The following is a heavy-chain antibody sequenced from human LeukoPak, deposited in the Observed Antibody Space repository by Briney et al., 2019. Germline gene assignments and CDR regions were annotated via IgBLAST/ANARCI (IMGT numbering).Heavy chain of an antibody. Sequence: PSETLSLTCTVSGYSISSGYYWGWIRQPPGKGLEWIGSIYHSGSTYYNPSLQSRVTISADASKNQFSLRLSSVTAADTAVYYCARTVLVPWYAFDIWGQGTMVTVSS. J-gene: IGHJ3*02. CDR3: ARTVLVPWYAFDI. V-gene: IGHV4-38-2*02. CDR2: IYHSGST. D-gene: IGHD3-3*02. CDR1: GYSISSGYY.